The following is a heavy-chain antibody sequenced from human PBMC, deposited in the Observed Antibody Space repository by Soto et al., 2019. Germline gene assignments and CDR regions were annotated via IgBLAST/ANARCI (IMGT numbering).Heavy chain of an antibody. D-gene: IGHD2-15*01. CDR1: GFTFSTYW. J-gene: IGHJ5*02. CDR3: ALSPVVVVSAGWFDP. V-gene: IGHV3-7*01. CDR2: IKQDGSEQ. Sequence: GGSLRLSCVASGFTFSTYWMSWVRQVSGKGLEWVANIKQDGSEQYYVDSVKGRFTISRDNAKNSLYLQMSSLRAEDTAVYYCALSPVVVVSAGWFDPWGPGTLGTVSS.